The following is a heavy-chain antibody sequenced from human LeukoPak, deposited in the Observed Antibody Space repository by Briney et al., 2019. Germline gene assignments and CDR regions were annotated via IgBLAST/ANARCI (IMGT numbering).Heavy chain of an antibody. D-gene: IGHD6-6*01. V-gene: IGHV4-4*07. CDR1: GGSISSYY. Sequence: SETLSLTCTVSGGSISSYYWSWIRQPAEKGLEWIGRIYTSGSTNYNPSLKSRVTMSVDTSKNQFSLKLSSVTAADTAVYYCARLSSSSWSYWFDPWGQGTLVTVSS. CDR3: ARLSSSSWSYWFDP. CDR2: IYTSGST. J-gene: IGHJ5*02.